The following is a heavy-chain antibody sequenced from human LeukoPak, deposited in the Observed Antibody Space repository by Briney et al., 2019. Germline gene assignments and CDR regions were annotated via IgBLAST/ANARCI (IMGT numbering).Heavy chain of an antibody. CDR2: IIPIFGTA. V-gene: IGHV1-69*13. J-gene: IGHJ5*02. Sequence: ASVKVSCKASGGTFSSYAISWVRQAPGQGLEWMGGIIPIFGTANYAQKFQGRVTITADESTSTAYMELSSLRSEDTAVYYCARDPPGYSSSSFDPWGQGTLVTVSS. D-gene: IGHD6-13*01. CDR3: ARDPPGYSSSSFDP. CDR1: GGTFSSYA.